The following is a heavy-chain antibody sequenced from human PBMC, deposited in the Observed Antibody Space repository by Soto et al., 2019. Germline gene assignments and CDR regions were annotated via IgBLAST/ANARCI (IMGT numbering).Heavy chain of an antibody. J-gene: IGHJ6*02. CDR2: IRNKANSYTT. D-gene: IGHD2-2*02. CDR3: ARGGYCSYTSCHSDYYGMDV. Sequence: GGSLRLSCAASGFTFSDHYMDWVRQAPGKGLERVGRIRNKANSYTTEYAASVKGRFSISRDDSKNSLYLQMNSLKTEDTAVYYCARGGYCSYTSCHSDYYGMDVWGQGTTVTVSS. V-gene: IGHV3-72*01. CDR1: GFTFSDHY.